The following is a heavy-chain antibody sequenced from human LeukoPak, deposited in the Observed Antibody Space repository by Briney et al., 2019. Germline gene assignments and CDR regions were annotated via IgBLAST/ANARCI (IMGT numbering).Heavy chain of an antibody. D-gene: IGHD4-11*01. V-gene: IGHV3-21*03. CDR2: LSSSSIYI. Sequence: GGSLRLSCAACGFNFSSYEMNWVRPAPGKGLEWVSSLSSSSIYIYYADSVKGRFTSSRDNAKNSLYLQMNSLRAEDRAVFYCARGYNNYGYVFDIWGQGTVVTVSS. J-gene: IGHJ3*02. CDR3: ARGYNNYGYVFDI. CDR1: GFNFSSYE.